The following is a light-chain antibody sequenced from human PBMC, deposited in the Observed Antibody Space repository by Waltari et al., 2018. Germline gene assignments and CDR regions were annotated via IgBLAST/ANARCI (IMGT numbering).Light chain of an antibody. Sequence: QSALTQPRSVSGSPGQSVTISCTGTSSNVGGYNYVSWYQQHPGKAPKRMIYDIPTRPSGVPGRFSGSKSGNTASLTISGLQADDAADYYCCSYAGSFTLLFGGGTRVTVL. J-gene: IGLJ2*01. CDR2: DIP. CDR3: CSYAGSFTLL. CDR1: SSNVGGYNY. V-gene: IGLV2-11*01.